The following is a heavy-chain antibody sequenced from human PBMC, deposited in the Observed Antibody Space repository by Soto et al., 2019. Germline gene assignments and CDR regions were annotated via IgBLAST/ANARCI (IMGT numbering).Heavy chain of an antibody. CDR2: IYYTGTS. V-gene: IGHV4-59*08. Sequence: QVQLQESGPGLVKPSETLSLTCTVSGGSISSYYWSWIRQPPGKGLELVGYIYYTGTSSYNPALNNRVTISVDTPRNQFSLNLSSVTAADTAVYYCARVGDYYHAFDSWGQGILVTVSS. CDR1: GGSISSYY. D-gene: IGHD3-22*01. J-gene: IGHJ4*02. CDR3: ARVGDYYHAFDS.